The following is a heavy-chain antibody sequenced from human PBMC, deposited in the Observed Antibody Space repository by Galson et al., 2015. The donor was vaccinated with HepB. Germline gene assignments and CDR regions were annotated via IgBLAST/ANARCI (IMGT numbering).Heavy chain of an antibody. CDR2: IWYDGSKK. CDR1: GFIFTHYG. Sequence: SLRLSCAAPGFIFTHYGMHWVRQAPGKGLEWAAVIWYDGSKKYYADSVKGRFTISRDNSKNTLYLQMNSLRAEDTAVYYCARGLIWSGPPYHYGLDVWGQGTTITVSS. J-gene: IGHJ6*02. D-gene: IGHD3-3*01. CDR3: ARGLIWSGPPYHYGLDV. V-gene: IGHV3-33*01.